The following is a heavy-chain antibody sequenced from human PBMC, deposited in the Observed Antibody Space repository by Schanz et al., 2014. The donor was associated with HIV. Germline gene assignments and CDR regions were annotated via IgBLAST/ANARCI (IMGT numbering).Heavy chain of an antibody. CDR1: GFRFSRDW. CDR3: ARVANWDYYGMDV. Sequence: EVVLVESGGGLVQPGGSLRLSCAASGFRFSRDWMTWVRQAPGKGLEWVSYISAGGNTKYYADSMKGRFTISRDNSKNTLYLQMNSLRAEDTAVYYCARVANWDYYGMDVWGRGTTVTVSS. V-gene: IGHV3-48*01. J-gene: IGHJ6*02. D-gene: IGHD3-16*01. CDR2: ISAGGNTK.